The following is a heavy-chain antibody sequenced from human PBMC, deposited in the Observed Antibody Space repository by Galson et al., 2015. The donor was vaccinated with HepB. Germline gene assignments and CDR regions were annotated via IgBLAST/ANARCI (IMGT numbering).Heavy chain of an antibody. V-gene: IGHV5-51*01. CDR1: GYSFTSYW. CDR2: IYPGDSDT. Sequence: QSGAEVKKPGESLKISCKGSGYSFTSYWIGWVRQMPGKGLEWMGIIYPGDSDTRYSPSFQGQVTISADKSISTAYLQWSSLKASDTAMYYCARHNGRITIFGVVTPYGMDVWGQGTTVTVSS. D-gene: IGHD3-3*01. CDR3: ARHNGRITIFGVVTPYGMDV. J-gene: IGHJ6*02.